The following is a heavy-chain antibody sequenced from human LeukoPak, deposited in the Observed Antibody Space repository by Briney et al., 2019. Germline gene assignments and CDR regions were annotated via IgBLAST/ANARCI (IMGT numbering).Heavy chain of an antibody. J-gene: IGHJ4*02. V-gene: IGHV3-33*01. D-gene: IGHD5-12*01. CDR1: GLIFSSYG. Sequence: GGSLRLSCAASGLIFSSYGMHWVRQAPGKGLKWVADVWYDGDNKYYADSVKGRFTISRDNSKSTLYLQMNSLRAEDTAVYYCAGGYGHRVDYWGQGTLVTVSS. CDR2: VWYDGDNK. CDR3: AGGYGHRVDY.